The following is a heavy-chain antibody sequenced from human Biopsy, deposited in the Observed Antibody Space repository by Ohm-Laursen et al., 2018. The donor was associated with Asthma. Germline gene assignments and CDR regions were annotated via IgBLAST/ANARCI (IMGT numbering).Heavy chain of an antibody. J-gene: IGHJ4*02. D-gene: IGHD5-12*01. CDR3: AKRRGYSGHDNGY. CDR2: ISYDGNHK. V-gene: IGHV3-30*18. CDR1: GFMFRSFG. Sequence: SLRLSCAASGFMFRSFGMHWVRQAPGKGLEWVAVISYDGNHKFYEDSVKGRFTISRDNSKNTLYPQMNSLRTEDTAVYYCAKRRGYSGHDNGYWGQGTLVIVSS.